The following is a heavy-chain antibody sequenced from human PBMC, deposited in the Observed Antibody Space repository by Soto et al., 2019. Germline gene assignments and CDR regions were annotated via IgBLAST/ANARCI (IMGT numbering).Heavy chain of an antibody. CDR1: GGSVSIGDYL. CDR2: IHDSGNT. V-gene: IGHV4-30-4*01. CDR3: ARACGGDSGDYASLFDR. J-gene: IGHJ5*02. D-gene: IGHD4-17*01. Sequence: SETLSLTCTVFGGSVSIGDYLWSWIRQRPGKGLEWIGYIHDSGNTYYNPSLKSRVTISLDTSKNQFSLKVTSMTAADTAVYFCARACGGDSGDYASLFDRWGQGNLVTVSA.